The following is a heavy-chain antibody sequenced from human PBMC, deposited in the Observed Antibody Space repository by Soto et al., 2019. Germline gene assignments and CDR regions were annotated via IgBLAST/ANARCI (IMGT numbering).Heavy chain of an antibody. CDR2: INPSGGSK. CDR3: ARDIVVVLAAPDYYYYGMGV. Sequence: ASVKVSCKASGYTFTGHYMHWVRQAPGQGLEWMGIINPSGGSKSYAQKFQGRVTMTRDTSTRTVYMQLSSLRSEDTAVYSFARDIVVVLAAPDYYYYGMGVCGQRTTVTVSS. J-gene: IGHJ6*02. V-gene: IGHV1-46*01. CDR1: GYTFTGHY. D-gene: IGHD2-15*01.